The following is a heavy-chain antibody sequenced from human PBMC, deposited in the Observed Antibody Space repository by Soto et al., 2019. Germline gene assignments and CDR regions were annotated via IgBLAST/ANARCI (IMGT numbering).Heavy chain of an antibody. CDR1: GFTFSSYG. J-gene: IGHJ4*02. Sequence: QVQLVESGGGVVQPGRSLRLSCVASGFTFSSYGMHWVRQAPGKGLEWVAVILFDGSNTYYADSVKGRFIISRDNSKNTLYLQMNSLRAEDTAVYYCVRDNKYDILTGYYYFDYWGQGSLVTVSS. V-gene: IGHV3-33*01. D-gene: IGHD3-9*01. CDR3: VRDNKYDILTGYYYFDY. CDR2: ILFDGSNT.